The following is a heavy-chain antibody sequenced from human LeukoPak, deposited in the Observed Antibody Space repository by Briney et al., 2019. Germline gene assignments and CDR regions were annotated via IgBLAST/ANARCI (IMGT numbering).Heavy chain of an antibody. CDR1: GGSISSYY. CDR2: IYTSGST. V-gene: IGHV4-4*07. CDR3: ARDGDYGDYWYFDL. D-gene: IGHD4-17*01. Sequence: SETLSLTCTVSGGSISSYYWSWIRQPAGKGLEWIGRIYTSGSTNYNPSLKSRVTMSVDTSKNQFSLKLSSVTAADTAVYYCARDGDYGDYWYFDLWGRGTLVTVSS. J-gene: IGHJ2*01.